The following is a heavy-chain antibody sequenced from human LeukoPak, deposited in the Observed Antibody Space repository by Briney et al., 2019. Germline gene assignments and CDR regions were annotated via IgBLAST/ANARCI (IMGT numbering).Heavy chain of an antibody. CDR1: GGCISTSNYY. CDR2: IFHNGNA. V-gene: IGHV4-39*07. CDR3: AKTKLDWLLFDF. D-gene: IGHD3-9*01. J-gene: IGHJ4*02. Sequence: PSETLSLTCTVSGGCISTSNYYWVWIRQSPEKGLEWIGSIFHNGNAFYSPSLQSRVTMSLDTSKSQFYLRLTSVTAADTALYYCAKTKLDWLLFDFWGQGILVTVSS.